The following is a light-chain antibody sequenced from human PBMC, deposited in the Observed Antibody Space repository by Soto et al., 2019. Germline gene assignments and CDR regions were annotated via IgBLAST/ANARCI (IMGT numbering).Light chain of an antibody. Sequence: DIQMTQSPSSLSASVGDRVTITCRASQGISNYLAWYQQKPGKVPKLLIYAASTLQSGVPSRFSSSAYGTDFTLTISSLQPEDVAAYCCQKYNSAPLFTFGPGTKVDIK. CDR3: QKYNSAPLFT. CDR2: AAS. J-gene: IGKJ3*01. CDR1: QGISNY. V-gene: IGKV1-27*01.